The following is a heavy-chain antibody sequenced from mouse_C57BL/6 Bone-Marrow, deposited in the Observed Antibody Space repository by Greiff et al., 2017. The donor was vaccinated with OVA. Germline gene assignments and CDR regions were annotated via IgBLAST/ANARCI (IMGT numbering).Heavy chain of an antibody. CDR2: ISNGGGST. D-gene: IGHD2-2*01. CDR3: ARREVSTMVTTEAMDY. V-gene: IGHV5-12*01. Sequence: DVQLQESGGGLVQPGGSLKLSCAASGFTFSDYYMYWVRQTPEKRLEWVAYISNGGGSTYYPDTVKGRFTISRDNAKNTLYLQMSRLKSEDTAMYYCARREVSTMVTTEAMDYWGQGTSVTVSS. J-gene: IGHJ4*01. CDR1: GFTFSDYY.